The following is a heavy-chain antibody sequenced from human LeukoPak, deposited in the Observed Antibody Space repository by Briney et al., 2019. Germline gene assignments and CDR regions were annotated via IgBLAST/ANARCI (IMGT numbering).Heavy chain of an antibody. J-gene: IGHJ4*02. CDR3: ATETNGRHYDF. V-gene: IGHV3-21*01. D-gene: IGHD1-14*01. CDR2: IGSGGTDR. CDR1: GGTFSSYG. Sequence: GGSMRLSCADSGGTFSSYGINWVRQAPGKGLEWVSSIGSGGTDRYYADAVKGRFTISRDNAKSLLYLQMNSLRVEDTAVYYCATETNGRHYDFWGQGTVVTVSS.